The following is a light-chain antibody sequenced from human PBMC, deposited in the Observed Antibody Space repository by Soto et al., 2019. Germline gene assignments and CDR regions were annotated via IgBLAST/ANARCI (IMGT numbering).Light chain of an antibody. V-gene: IGKV1-5*03. Sequence: DIPMTQSPSTLCASVGDTVTITCRASQGIRSWLAWYQHKPGKAPKFLIDKASSLESGVPSRFSGSGSGTEFTLTINSLQPDDFATYYCQQYDSYPLTFGGGTKVEIK. CDR1: QGIRSW. J-gene: IGKJ4*01. CDR2: KAS. CDR3: QQYDSYPLT.